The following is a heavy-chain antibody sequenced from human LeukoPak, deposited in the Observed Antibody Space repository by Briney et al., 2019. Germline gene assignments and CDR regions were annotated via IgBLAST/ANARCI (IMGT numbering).Heavy chain of an antibody. CDR3: AKAIYSSSRMDV. Sequence: GGSLRLSCVDSGITFSKYWMSWVRQAPGKGLEWVSAISGSGGSTYYADSVKGRFTISRDNSKNTLYLQMNSLRAEDTAVYYCAKAIYSSSRMDVWGQGTTVTVSS. D-gene: IGHD6-13*01. V-gene: IGHV3-23*01. J-gene: IGHJ6*02. CDR2: ISGSGGST. CDR1: GITFSKYW.